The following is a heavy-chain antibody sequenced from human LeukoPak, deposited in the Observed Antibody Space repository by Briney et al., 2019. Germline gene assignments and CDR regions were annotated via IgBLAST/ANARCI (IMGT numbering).Heavy chain of an antibody. CDR3: ARPVVPAAMGLYDAFDI. D-gene: IGHD2-2*01. CDR1: GYIFANYW. J-gene: IGHJ3*02. V-gene: IGHV5-51*01. CDR2: IYPGDSDT. Sequence: GESLKISCKGSGYIFANYWIGWVRQMPGKGLEWMGIIYPGDSDTRYSPSFQGQVTISADKSISTAYLQWSSLKASDTAMYYCARPVVPAAMGLYDAFDIWGQGTMVTVSS.